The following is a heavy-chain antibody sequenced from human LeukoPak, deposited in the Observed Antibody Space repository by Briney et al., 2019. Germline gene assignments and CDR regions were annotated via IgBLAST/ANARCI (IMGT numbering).Heavy chain of an antibody. CDR3: ARDYYGSGSMFDP. D-gene: IGHD3-10*01. V-gene: IGHV4-39*07. J-gene: IGHJ5*02. Sequence: PSETLSLTCNVSGASISNSGYYWGWIRQPPGKGLEWIGNIYDSGSTYYNPSLKSRATISVDMSKNQFSLKLSSVTAADTAVYYCARDYYGSGSMFDPWGQGTLVTVSS. CDR2: IYDSGST. CDR1: GASISNSGYY.